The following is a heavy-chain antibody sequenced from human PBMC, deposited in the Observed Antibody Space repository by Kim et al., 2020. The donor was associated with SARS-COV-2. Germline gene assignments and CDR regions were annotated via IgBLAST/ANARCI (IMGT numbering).Heavy chain of an antibody. CDR1: EFTFSSYW. CDR2: IKPDGSET. J-gene: IGHJ4*02. D-gene: IGHD3-10*02. V-gene: IGHV3-7*01. Sequence: GGSLRLSCAASEFTFSSYWINWVRQAPGKGLEWVANIKPDGSETYYVDPVKGRFTITRDNAKKSLYLKRNSLSVDDTAVYYCFYVNYWGRGTLVTVSS. CDR3: FYVNY.